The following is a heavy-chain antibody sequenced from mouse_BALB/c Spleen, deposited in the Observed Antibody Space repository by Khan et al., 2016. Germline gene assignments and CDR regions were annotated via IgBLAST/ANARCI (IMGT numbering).Heavy chain of an antibody. CDR1: GYSITSDYA. J-gene: IGHJ1*01. CDR2: IRDSGST. V-gene: IGHV3-2*02. Sequence: EVQLQESGPGLVKPSQSLSLTCTVTGYSITSDYAWNWIRQFPGNKLAWMCYIRDSGSTSYNPSLKSRISITRDTSKNQFFLQLYSVTTEDSAPYYSTSYRTTTRDFDDWGQGTTVTVSA. D-gene: IGHD2-14*01. CDR3: TSYRTTTRDFDD.